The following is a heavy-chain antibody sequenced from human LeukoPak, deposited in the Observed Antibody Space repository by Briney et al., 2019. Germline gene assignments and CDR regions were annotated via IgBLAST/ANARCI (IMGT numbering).Heavy chain of an antibody. Sequence: GGSLRLSCAASGFTFSSYSMNWVRQAPGRGLEWVSSISSSSSYIYYADSVKGRFTISRDNAKNSLYLQMNSLRAEDTALYYCARGSYGEYYFDYWGQGTLVTVSS. CDR1: GFTFSSYS. V-gene: IGHV3-21*04. CDR3: ARGSYGEYYFDY. D-gene: IGHD4-17*01. CDR2: ISSSSSYI. J-gene: IGHJ4*02.